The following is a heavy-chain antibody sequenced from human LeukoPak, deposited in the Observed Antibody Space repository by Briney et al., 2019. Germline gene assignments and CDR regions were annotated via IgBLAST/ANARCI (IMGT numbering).Heavy chain of an antibody. CDR3: ARDRPYYDILTGYYREHDAFDI. CDR2: INPSGGST. CDR1: GYTFTSYY. Sequence: GASVKVSCKASGYTFTSYYMHWVRRAPGQGLEWMGIINPSGGSTSYAQKFQGRVTMTRDMSTSTVYMELSSLRSEDTAVYYCARDRPYYDILTGYYREHDAFDIWGQGTMVTVSS. J-gene: IGHJ3*02. D-gene: IGHD3-9*01. V-gene: IGHV1-46*01.